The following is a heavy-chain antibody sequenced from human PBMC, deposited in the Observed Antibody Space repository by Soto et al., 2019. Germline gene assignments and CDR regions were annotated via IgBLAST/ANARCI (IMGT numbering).Heavy chain of an antibody. V-gene: IGHV3-72*01. CDR1: GDSISTNN. CDR2: IKKKGDKYTT. Sequence: LSLTCAVSGDSISTNNWWTWFRQPPGKGLEWVGLIKKKGDKYTTQYAASVRGRFTISRDDSENTLYLQMNTLKIEDTAVYYCSDCGSSAFDSWGQGTLVTVSS. J-gene: IGHJ4*02. CDR3: SDCGSSAFDS. D-gene: IGHD1-26*01.